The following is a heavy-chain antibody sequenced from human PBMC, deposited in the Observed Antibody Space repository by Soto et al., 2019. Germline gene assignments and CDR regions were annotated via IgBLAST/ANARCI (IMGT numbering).Heavy chain of an antibody. J-gene: IGHJ5*02. CDR2: ISACNGNT. CDR3: ARVCVVVPAAMVSVYSWFDP. Sequence: ASVKGSCKASGYTFTSYGISWVRQAPGQGLEWMGWISACNGNTNYAQKLQGRVTMTTDTSTSTAYMELRSLRSDDTAVYYCARVCVVVPAAMVSVYSWFDPWGQGTLVTVSS. V-gene: IGHV1-18*01. D-gene: IGHD2-2*01. CDR1: GYTFTSYG.